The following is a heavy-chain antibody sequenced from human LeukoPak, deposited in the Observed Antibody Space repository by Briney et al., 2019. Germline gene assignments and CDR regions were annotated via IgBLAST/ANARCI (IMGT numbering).Heavy chain of an antibody. D-gene: IGHD3-10*01. V-gene: IGHV4-39*01. CDR2: IYYSGST. J-gene: IGHJ5*02. CDR3: ARGLYYYGSGTFDP. Sequence: SETLSLTCTVSGGSISSSSYYWGWIRQPPGKGLGRIGSIYYSGSTYYNPSLKSRVTISVDTSKNQFSLKLSSVTAADTAVYYCARGLYYYGSGTFDPWGQGILVTVSS. CDR1: GGSISSSSYY.